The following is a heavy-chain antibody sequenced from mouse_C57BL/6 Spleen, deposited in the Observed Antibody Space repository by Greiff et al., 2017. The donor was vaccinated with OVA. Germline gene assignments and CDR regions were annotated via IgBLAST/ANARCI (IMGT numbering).Heavy chain of an antibody. CDR1: GFTFSNYW. Sequence: EVKLEESGGGLVQPGGSMKLSCVASGFTFSNYWMNWVRQSPEKGLEWVAQIRLKSDNYATHYAESVKGRFTISRDDSKSRVYLQMNNLRAEDTGIYYCTGVYFDYWGQGTTLTVSS. CDR2: IRLKSDNYAT. CDR3: TGVYFDY. J-gene: IGHJ2*01. V-gene: IGHV6-3*01.